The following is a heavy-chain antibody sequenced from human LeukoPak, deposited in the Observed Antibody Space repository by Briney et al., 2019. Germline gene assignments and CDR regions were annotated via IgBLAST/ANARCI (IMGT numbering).Heavy chain of an antibody. V-gene: IGHV3-9*02. CDR2: ISWNSGSI. J-gene: IGHJ6*02. Sequence: PGRSLRLSCAASGFTSDDYAMHWVRQAPGKGLEWVSGISWNSGSIGYADSVKGRFTISRDNAKNSLYLQMNSLRAQDTALYYCAKDTNYNDGMDVWGQGTTVTISS. CDR3: AKDTNYNDGMDV. D-gene: IGHD4/OR15-4a*01. CDR1: GFTSDDYA.